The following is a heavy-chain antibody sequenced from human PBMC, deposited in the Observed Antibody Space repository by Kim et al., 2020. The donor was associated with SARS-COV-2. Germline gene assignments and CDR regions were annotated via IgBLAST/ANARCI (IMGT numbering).Heavy chain of an antibody. CDR1: GYTFTGYY. J-gene: IGHJ5*02. CDR2: INPNSGGT. V-gene: IGHV1-2*02. Sequence: ASVKVSCKASGYTFTGYYMHWVRQAPGQGLEWMGWINPNSGGTNYAQKFQGRVTMTRDTSISTAYMELSRLRSDDTAVYYCARGVAGSYGYDDNWFDPWGQGTLVTVSS. D-gene: IGHD5-18*01. CDR3: ARGVAGSYGYDDNWFDP.